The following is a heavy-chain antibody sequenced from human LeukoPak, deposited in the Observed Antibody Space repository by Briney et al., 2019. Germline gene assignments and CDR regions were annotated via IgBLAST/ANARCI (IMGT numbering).Heavy chain of an antibody. D-gene: IGHD5-12*01. J-gene: IGHJ5*02. Sequence: PGGSLRLFCAASGFTFSSYAMSWVRQAPGKGLAWVSGINNSGGSTYYADSVKGRFTISRDNSKNTLYLQMNSLRAEDTAVYYCAKPPGLRRLDPWGQGTLVTVSS. CDR2: INNSGGST. V-gene: IGHV3-23*01. CDR3: AKPPGLRRLDP. CDR1: GFTFSSYA.